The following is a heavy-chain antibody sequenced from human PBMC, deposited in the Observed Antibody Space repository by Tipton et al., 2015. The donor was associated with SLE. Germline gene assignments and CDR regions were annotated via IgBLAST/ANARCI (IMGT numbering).Heavy chain of an antibody. CDR3: ASDYSNSDYSYYYMDV. CDR2: INTSGTT. Sequence: LSLTCTVSGGSVSSGFFYWSWIRQPAGKGLEWIGRINTSGTTNYSPSLKSRVTISLDTPKNQFSLRLSSVTAADTAVYYCASDYSNSDYSYYYMDVWGKGTTVTVSS. V-gene: IGHV4-61*02. CDR1: GGSVSSGFFY. J-gene: IGHJ6*03. D-gene: IGHD4-11*01.